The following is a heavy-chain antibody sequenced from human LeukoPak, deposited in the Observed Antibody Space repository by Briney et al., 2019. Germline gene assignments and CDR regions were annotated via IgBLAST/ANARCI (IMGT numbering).Heavy chain of an antibody. CDR1: GSTYSSYA. Sequence: GGSLRLXCAASGSTYSSYAMSWVRQAPGKGLEWVSSISGSGGSTYYADSVKGRFTISRDSSKNTLYLQMNSLRAEDTAVYYCAKVGPSGSSYYDFWSANYWGQGTLVTVSS. CDR2: ISGSGGST. D-gene: IGHD3-3*01. CDR3: AKVGPSGSSYYDFWSANY. V-gene: IGHV3-23*01. J-gene: IGHJ4*02.